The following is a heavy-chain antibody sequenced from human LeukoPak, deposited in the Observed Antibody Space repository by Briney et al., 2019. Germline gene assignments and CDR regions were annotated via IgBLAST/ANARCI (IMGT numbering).Heavy chain of an antibody. V-gene: IGHV3-9*03. J-gene: IGHJ4*02. Sequence: GRSLRLSCAASGFTFDDYAMHWVRQAPGKGLEWVSGISWNSGSIGYADSVKGRFTISRDNAKNSLYLQMNSLRAEDMALYYCAKDMHGYPRRSFDYWGQGTLVTVSS. CDR2: ISWNSGSI. CDR3: AKDMHGYPRRSFDY. D-gene: IGHD6-25*01. CDR1: GFTFDDYA.